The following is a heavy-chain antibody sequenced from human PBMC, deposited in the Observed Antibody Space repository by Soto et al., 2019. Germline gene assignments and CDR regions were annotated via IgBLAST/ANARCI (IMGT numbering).Heavy chain of an antibody. CDR2: IIPIFGTA. CDR1: GGTFSSYA. Sequence: GASVKVSCKASGGTFSSYAISWVRQAPGQGLEWMGGIIPIFGTANYAQKFQGRVTISRDNSKNTLYMQMNGLRGEDTAVYYCAKSLGEIHLWFEYDYWGQGTLVTVSS. J-gene: IGHJ4*02. V-gene: IGHV1-69*05. CDR3: AKSLGEIHLWFEYDY. D-gene: IGHD3-16*01.